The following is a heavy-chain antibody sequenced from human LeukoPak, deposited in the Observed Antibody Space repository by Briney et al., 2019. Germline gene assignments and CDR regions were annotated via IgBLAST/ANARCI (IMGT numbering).Heavy chain of an antibody. Sequence: KSGGSLRLSCAASGFTFSIYSFNWVRQAPGKGLEWVSSISSGSNYIYYADSMKGRFTISRDDAKNSLYLQMSDLRAEDTAVYYCARDLRNYDILTGYSYYFDYWGQGTLVTVSS. D-gene: IGHD3-9*01. J-gene: IGHJ4*02. CDR2: ISSGSNYI. CDR1: GFTFSIYS. CDR3: ARDLRNYDILTGYSYYFDY. V-gene: IGHV3-21*01.